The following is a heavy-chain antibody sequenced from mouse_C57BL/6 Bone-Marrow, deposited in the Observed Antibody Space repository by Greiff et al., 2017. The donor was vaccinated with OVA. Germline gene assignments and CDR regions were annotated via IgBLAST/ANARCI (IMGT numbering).Heavy chain of an antibody. V-gene: IGHV5-6*01. D-gene: IGHD1-1*01. J-gene: IGHJ1*03. CDR3: ARHYYYGSSYWYFDV. CDR2: ISSGGSYT. Sequence: EVKLVESGGDLLKPGGSLKLSCAASGFTFSSYGMSWVRQTPDKRLEWVATISSGGSYTYYPDSVKGRFTISRDNAKNTLYLQMSSLKSEDTAMYSCARHYYYGSSYWYFDVWGTGTTVTVSS. CDR1: GFTFSSYG.